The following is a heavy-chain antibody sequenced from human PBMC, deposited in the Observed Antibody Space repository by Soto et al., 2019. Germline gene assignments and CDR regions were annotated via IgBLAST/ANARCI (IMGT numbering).Heavy chain of an antibody. CDR2: IYYSGST. J-gene: IGHJ4*02. D-gene: IGHD1-7*01. Sequence: SETLSLTCTVSGGSISSGDYYWSWIRQPPGKGLEWIGYIYYSGSTYYNPSLKSRVTISVDTSKNQFSLKLSSVTAADTAVYYCARTGTTGGDIDYWGQGNLVTVSS. CDR3: ARTGTTGGDIDY. CDR1: GGSISSGDYY. V-gene: IGHV4-30-4*01.